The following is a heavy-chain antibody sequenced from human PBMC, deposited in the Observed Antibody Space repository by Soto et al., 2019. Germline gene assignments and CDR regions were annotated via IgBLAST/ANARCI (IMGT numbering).Heavy chain of an antibody. V-gene: IGHV3-72*01. J-gene: IGHJ4*02. D-gene: IGHD6-19*01. CDR2: SRNKANSYTT. Sequence: GGSLRLSCAASGFTFSDHYMDWVRQAPGKGLEWVGRSRNKANSYTTEYAASVKGRFTISRDDSKNSLYLQMDSLKTEDTAVYYCFRSTYSSGWYGDYWGQGTLVTVSS. CDR3: FRSTYSSGWYGDY. CDR1: GFTFSDHY.